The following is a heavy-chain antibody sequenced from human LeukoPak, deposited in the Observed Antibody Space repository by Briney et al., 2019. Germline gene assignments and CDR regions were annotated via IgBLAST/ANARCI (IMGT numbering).Heavy chain of an antibody. CDR3: ARDIVGVTRAFGY. V-gene: IGHV4-59*01. Sequence: SETLSLTCTVSGGSISSYYWSWIRQPPGKGLEWIGCIYYSGNTNYNPSLKSRVTMSVDTSKNQFSLKLSSVTAADTAVYYCARDIVGVTRAFGYWGQGTLATVSS. D-gene: IGHD1-26*01. J-gene: IGHJ4*02. CDR2: IYYSGNT. CDR1: GGSISSYY.